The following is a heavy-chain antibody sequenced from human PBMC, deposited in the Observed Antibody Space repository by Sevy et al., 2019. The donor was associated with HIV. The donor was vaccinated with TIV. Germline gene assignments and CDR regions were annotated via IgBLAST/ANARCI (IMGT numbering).Heavy chain of an antibody. CDR2: ISSSGVYE. Sequence: GGSLRLSCAASGFSFNTYTFYWVRQAPGEGLEWISSISSSGVYEYYADSVRGRFTISRDNAKNSLSVQMNGLRVEDTGVYYCARVPDSGGRGRADYWGQGTRVTVSS. V-gene: IGHV3-21*01. CDR3: ARVPDSGGRGRADY. D-gene: IGHD1-26*01. J-gene: IGHJ4*02. CDR1: GFSFNTYT.